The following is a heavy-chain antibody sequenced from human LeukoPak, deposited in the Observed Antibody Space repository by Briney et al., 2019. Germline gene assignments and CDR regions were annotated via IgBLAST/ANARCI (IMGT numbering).Heavy chain of an antibody. Sequence: SETLSLTCTVSGGSISGYYWSWIRQPPGKGLEWIGYIYYSGSTNYNPSLKGRVTISVDTSKNQFSLKLSSVTAADTAVYYCARGCSAGTPHNWFDPWGQGTLVTVSS. J-gene: IGHJ5*02. CDR2: IYYSGST. D-gene: IGHD6-13*01. CDR1: GGSISGYY. V-gene: IGHV4-59*01. CDR3: ARGCSAGTPHNWFDP.